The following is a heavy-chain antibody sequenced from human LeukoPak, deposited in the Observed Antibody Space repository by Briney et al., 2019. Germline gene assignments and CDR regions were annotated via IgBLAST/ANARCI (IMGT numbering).Heavy chain of an antibody. CDR2: INPNSGGT. CDR3: ARGDTNYGSSISYYDFWSGYYTGDNYYYGMDV. J-gene: IGHJ6*02. D-gene: IGHD3-3*01. V-gene: IGHV1-2*02. Sequence: ASVKVSCKASGYTFTGYYMHWVRQAPGQGLEWMGWINPNSGGTNYAQKFQGRVTMTRDTSISTAYMELSRLRSDATAVYYCARGDTNYGSSISYYDFWSGYYTGDNYYYGMDVWGQGTTVTVSS. CDR1: GYTFTGYY.